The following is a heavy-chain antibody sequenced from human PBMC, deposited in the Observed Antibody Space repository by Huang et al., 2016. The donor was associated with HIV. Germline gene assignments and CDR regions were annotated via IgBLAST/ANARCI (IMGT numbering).Heavy chain of an antibody. D-gene: IGHD3-10*01. CDR3: ATVGWKYGSDANYFDY. Sequence: EVQLVQSGGGPVKPGGSLRLSCAASESSFSSYTMTWVRQTPGKGVEGGATKSSSGTSISYADSVKGKGRLTVSRDNAKNSLYLHINSLRVDDTAIYYWATVGWKYGSDANYFDYWGQGTLVTVSS. CDR1: ESSFSSYT. V-gene: IGHV3-21*02. J-gene: IGHJ4*02. CDR2: KSSSGTSI.